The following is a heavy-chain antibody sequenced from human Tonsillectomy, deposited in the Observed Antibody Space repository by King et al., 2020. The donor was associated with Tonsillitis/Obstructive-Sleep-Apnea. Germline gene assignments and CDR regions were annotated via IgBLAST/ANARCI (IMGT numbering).Heavy chain of an antibody. D-gene: IGHD6-19*01. CDR2: IFGGGST. CDR1: GFTVSNDY. CDR3: ARGLEYSSGWPYFDY. V-gene: IGHV3-66*01. J-gene: IGHJ4*02. Sequence: VQLVESGGDLVQPGGSLRLSCAASGFTVSNDYMSWVRQAPGKGLEWGSTIFGGGSTYYADSVKGRFTSSRDNSKNTLYLQMNSLRVEDTAVYYCARGLEYSSGWPYFDYWGQGTLVTVSS.